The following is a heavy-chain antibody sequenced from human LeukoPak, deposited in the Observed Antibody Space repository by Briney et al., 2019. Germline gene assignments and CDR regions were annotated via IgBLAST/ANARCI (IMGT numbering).Heavy chain of an antibody. J-gene: IGHJ4*02. D-gene: IGHD3-22*01. CDR3: ARDMGHAMIVYYFDY. Sequence: PGRSLRLSCAASGFTFSSYAMHWVRQAPGKGLEWVAVISYDGSNKYYADSVKGRFTISRDNSKNTLYLQMNSLRAEDTAVYYCARDMGHAMIVYYFDYWGQGTLVTVSS. V-gene: IGHV3-30-3*01. CDR1: GFTFSSYA. CDR2: ISYDGSNK.